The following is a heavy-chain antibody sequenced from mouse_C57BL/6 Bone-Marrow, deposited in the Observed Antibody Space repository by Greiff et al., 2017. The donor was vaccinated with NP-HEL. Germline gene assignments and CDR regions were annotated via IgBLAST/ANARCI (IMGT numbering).Heavy chain of an antibody. CDR1: GFSLTSYG. V-gene: IGHV2-2*01. CDR3: ARFYYGKGEWYFDV. J-gene: IGHJ1*03. D-gene: IGHD2-1*01. Sequence: QVQLKQSGPGLVQPSQSLSITCTVSGFSLTSYGVHWVRQSPGKGLEWLGVIWSGGSTDYNAAFISRLSISKDNSKSQVFFKMNSLQADDTAIYYCARFYYGKGEWYFDVWGTGTTVTVSS. CDR2: IWSGGST.